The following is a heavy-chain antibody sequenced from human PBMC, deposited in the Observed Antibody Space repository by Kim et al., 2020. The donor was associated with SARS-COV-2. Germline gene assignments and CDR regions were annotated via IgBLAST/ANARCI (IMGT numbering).Heavy chain of an antibody. CDR3: AGGDY. CDR2: SSSSSYT. Sequence: SSSSSYTNYADSVKGRFTISRDNAKNSLYLQMNSLRAEDTAVYYCAGGDYWGQGTLVTVSS. V-gene: IGHV3-11*03. J-gene: IGHJ4*02.